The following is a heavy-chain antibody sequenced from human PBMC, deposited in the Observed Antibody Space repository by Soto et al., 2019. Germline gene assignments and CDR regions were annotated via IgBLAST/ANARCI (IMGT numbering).Heavy chain of an antibody. CDR3: ARRYGYAFDI. CDR1: GGSISSYY. CDR2: IYYSGST. V-gene: IGHV4-59*01. J-gene: IGHJ3*02. D-gene: IGHD4-17*01. Sequence: QVQLQESGPGLVKPSETLSLTCTVSGGSISSYYWSWIRQPPGKGLEWIGYIYYSGSTNYNPSLXGXVXIXXDTSKNQFSLKLSSVTAADTAVYYCARRYGYAFDIWGQGTMVTVSS.